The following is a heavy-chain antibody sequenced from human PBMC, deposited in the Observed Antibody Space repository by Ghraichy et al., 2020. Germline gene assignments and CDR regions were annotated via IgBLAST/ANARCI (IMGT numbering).Heavy chain of an antibody. D-gene: IGHD3-3*01. V-gene: IGHV4-34*01. J-gene: IGHJ6*02. CDR1: GGSFSGYY. Sequence: SQTLSLTCAVYGGSFSGYYWSWIRQPPGKGLEWIGEINHSGSTNYNPSLKSRVTISVDTSKNQFSLKLSSVTAADTAVYYCARGSRLYYDFWSGYYVPLRPHMDVWGQGITVTVSS. CDR2: INHSGST. CDR3: ARGSRLYYDFWSGYYVPLRPHMDV.